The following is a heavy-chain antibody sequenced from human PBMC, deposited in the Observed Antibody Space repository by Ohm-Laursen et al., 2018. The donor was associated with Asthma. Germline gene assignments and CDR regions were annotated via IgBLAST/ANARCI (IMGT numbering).Heavy chain of an antibody. CDR3: AHSQYCSSTSCYENWFDP. V-gene: IGHV2-5*01. J-gene: IGHJ5*02. Sequence: QTLSLTCTVSGGSISSGESYWTWIRQPPGKALEWLALIYWNDDKRYSPSLKSRLTIAKDTSKNQVVLTMTNMDPVDTATYYCAHSQYCSSTSCYENWFDPWGQGTMVTVSS. CDR1: GGSISSGES. CDR2: IYWNDDK. D-gene: IGHD2-2*01.